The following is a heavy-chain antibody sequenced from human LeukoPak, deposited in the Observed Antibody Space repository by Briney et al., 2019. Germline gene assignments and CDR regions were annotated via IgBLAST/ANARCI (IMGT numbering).Heavy chain of an antibody. J-gene: IGHJ4*02. CDR1: GYTFTSYD. CDR2: IIPIFGTA. V-gene: IGHV1-69*13. D-gene: IGHD5-18*01. Sequence: ASVKVSCKASGYTFTSYDINWVRQAPGQGLECMGGIIPIFGTANYAQKFQGRVTITADESTSTAYMELSSLRSEDTAVYYCARDLSGVTGYTYGRGIDYWGQGTLVTVSS. CDR3: ARDLSGVTGYTYGRGIDY.